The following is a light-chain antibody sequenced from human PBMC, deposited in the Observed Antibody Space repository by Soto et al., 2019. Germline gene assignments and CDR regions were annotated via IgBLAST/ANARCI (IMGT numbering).Light chain of an antibody. V-gene: IGKV1-27*01. J-gene: IGKJ4*01. CDR3: QRYYNAPFT. CDR2: AAS. Sequence: DIQVTQHPSSLSASVGDRVTITCRASQGIKNYLAWYQQKPGETPKLLIYAASTLESGIPPRFSGSGSGTDFTLTINNLQPEDVATYYCQRYYNAPFTFGRGNKVEIK. CDR1: QGIKNY.